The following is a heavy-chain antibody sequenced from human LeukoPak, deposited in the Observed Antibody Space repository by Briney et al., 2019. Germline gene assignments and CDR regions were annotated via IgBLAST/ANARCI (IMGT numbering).Heavy chain of an antibody. V-gene: IGHV5-51*01. Sequence: GEPLKISCKGSGXSFTSYWIGWVRQMPGKGLEWMGIIYPGDTDTRYSPSFQGQVTISADKSISTAYLQWSSLKASDTAMYYCARLWPSGAAAAIDYWGQGTLVTVSS. CDR3: ARLWPSGAAAAIDY. D-gene: IGHD6-13*01. CDR1: GXSFTSYW. CDR2: IYPGDTDT. J-gene: IGHJ4*02.